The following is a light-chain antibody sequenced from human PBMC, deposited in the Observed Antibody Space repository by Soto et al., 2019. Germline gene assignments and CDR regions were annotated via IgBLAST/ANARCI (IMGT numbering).Light chain of an antibody. CDR3: QQYNNWPGT. Sequence: ITLTQSPDILSLCSGESATLSWLASQSVSSSYLAWYQQKPGQAPRLLIYGASSRATGIPDRFSGSGSGTDFTLTISRLEPEDFAVYYCQQYNNWPGTFGQGTKVDIK. V-gene: IGKV3-20*01. J-gene: IGKJ1*01. CDR2: GAS. CDR1: QSVSSSY.